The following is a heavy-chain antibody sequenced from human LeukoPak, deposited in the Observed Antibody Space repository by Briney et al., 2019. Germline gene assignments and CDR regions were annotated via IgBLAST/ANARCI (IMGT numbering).Heavy chain of an antibody. D-gene: IGHD5-24*01. V-gene: IGHV3-23*01. CDR2: TNGSGGST. J-gene: IGHJ4*02. Sequence: GGSLTLSCAASAFTVNSFGMSWDRQAQGKGREWGSATNGSGGSTYYADSVKGRFTISRDNSKNTLYLQMNSLRAEDTAVYYCAKDLGRMATIGSVGDDYWGQGTLVTVSS. CDR3: AKDLGRMATIGSVGDDY. CDR1: AFTVNSFG.